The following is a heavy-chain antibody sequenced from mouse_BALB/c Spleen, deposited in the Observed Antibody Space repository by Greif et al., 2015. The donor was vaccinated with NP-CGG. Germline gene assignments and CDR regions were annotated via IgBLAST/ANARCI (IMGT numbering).Heavy chain of an antibody. CDR3: ARSVIKGNWYFDV. CDR1: GYTFTSYW. Sequence: QVQLQQSGAELARPGASVKLSCKASGYTFTSYWMQWVKQRPGQGLEWIGAIYPGDGDTRYTQKFKGKATLTADKSSSTAYMQLSSLASEDSAVYYCARSVIKGNWYFDVWGAGTTVTVSS. V-gene: IGHV1-87*01. J-gene: IGHJ1*01. CDR2: IYPGDGDT. D-gene: IGHD1-1*01.